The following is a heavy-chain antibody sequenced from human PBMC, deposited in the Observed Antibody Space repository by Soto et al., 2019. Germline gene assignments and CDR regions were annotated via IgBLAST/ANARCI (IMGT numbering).Heavy chain of an antibody. J-gene: IGHJ5*02. Sequence: SLSLTCSVSGGSMSKFYWSWIRKTAGKGLEWMGRVYATGTSDYNPSLRSRIAMSVDISKKTFSLRLRSVTAADTGVYYCVRDGSKTLRDCFDPWGQGILVTVSS. CDR3: VRDGSKTLRDCFDP. D-gene: IGHD4-17*01. CDR2: VYATGTS. CDR1: GGSMSKFY. V-gene: IGHV4-4*07.